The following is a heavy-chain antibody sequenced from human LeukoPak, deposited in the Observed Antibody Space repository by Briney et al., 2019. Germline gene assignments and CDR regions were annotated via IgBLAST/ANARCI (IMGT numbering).Heavy chain of an antibody. V-gene: IGHV1-2*02. D-gene: IGHD3-22*01. Sequence: GASVKVFCKASGYTFTGYYMHWVRQAPGQGLEWMGWINPNSGGTNYAQKFQGRVTMTRDTSISTAYMELSRLRSDETAVYYCAREDYYDSGSNDYWGQGTLVTVSS. J-gene: IGHJ4*02. CDR3: AREDYYDSGSNDY. CDR2: INPNSGGT. CDR1: GYTFTGYY.